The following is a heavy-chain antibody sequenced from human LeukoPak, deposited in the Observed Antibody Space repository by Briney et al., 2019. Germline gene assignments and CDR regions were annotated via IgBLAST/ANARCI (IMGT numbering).Heavy chain of an antibody. CDR2: IRSDTTEK. J-gene: IGHJ4*02. D-gene: IGHD2-21*01. CDR3: AKIPCIRTCYS. V-gene: IGHV3-30*02. Sequence: GGSLRLLCAASGFTFSSYGMNWVRQAPGEGLEWVAFIRSDTTEKYYGDSVKGRFTISRDNSKNTLYLQMDSLRTEDTAVHYCAKIPCIRTCYSWGQGTLVTVSS. CDR1: GFTFSSYG.